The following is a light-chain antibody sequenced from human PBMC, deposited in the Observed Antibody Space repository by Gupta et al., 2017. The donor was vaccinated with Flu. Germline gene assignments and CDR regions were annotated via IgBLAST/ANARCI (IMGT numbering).Light chain of an antibody. CDR3: QHFGNSLWT. V-gene: IGKV3-20*01. CDR2: GAS. Sequence: ELVLTQSPGPLSLSPGERATLSCRASQSVSSDYIAWYQQKPGQAPRLLMYGASSRATGIPDRFSGSGSGTDFTLTISRLEPADFAVYYCQHFGNSLWTFGQGTKVEIK. J-gene: IGKJ1*01. CDR1: QSVSSDY.